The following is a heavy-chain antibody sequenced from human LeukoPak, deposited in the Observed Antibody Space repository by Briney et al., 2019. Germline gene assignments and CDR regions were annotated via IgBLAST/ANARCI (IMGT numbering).Heavy chain of an antibody. D-gene: IGHD5-12*01. Sequence: ASVKVSRKASGYTFTSYDINWVRQATGQGLEWMGWMNPNSGNTGYAQKFQGRVTMTRNTSISTAYMELSSLRSEDTAVYYCARGFADSGYDYYAFDIWGQGTMVTVSS. J-gene: IGHJ3*02. CDR3: ARGFADSGYDYYAFDI. CDR2: MNPNSGNT. CDR1: GYTFTSYD. V-gene: IGHV1-8*01.